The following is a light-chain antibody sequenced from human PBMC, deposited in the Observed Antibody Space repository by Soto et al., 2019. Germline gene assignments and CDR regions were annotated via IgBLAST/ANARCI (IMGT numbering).Light chain of an antibody. CDR3: CSYAGSSTDVV. V-gene: IGLV2-23*01. CDR1: SSDVGSYNL. Sequence: QSALTQPASASGSPGQSITISCTGTSSDVGSYNLVSWYQQHPGKAPKLMIYEGIKRPSGVSNRFSGAKSGNTASLTISGLQDEEEADYYCCSYAGSSTDVVFGGGTKLTVL. CDR2: EGI. J-gene: IGLJ2*01.